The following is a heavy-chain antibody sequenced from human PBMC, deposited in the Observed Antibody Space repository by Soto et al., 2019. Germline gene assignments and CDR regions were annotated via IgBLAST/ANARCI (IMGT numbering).Heavy chain of an antibody. CDR1: GFTFVNYW. J-gene: IGHJ4*02. CDR2: MNSDGSTT. V-gene: IGHV3-74*01. Sequence: GGSLRLSCAASGFTFVNYWMHWVRQAPGKGLEWVSRMNSDGSTTNYADSVKGRFTVSRDNAKNTLYLQMNSLRAEDTAVYCCATDEVDYWGPGTLVTVSS. CDR3: ATDEVDY.